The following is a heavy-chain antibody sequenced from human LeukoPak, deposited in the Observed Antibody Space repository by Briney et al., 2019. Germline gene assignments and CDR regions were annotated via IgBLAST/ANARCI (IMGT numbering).Heavy chain of an antibody. CDR3: ATETGNFYLYP. Sequence: ASVKVSCKVSGYTLTELSMHWVRQAPGKGLEWMGGFDPEDDEIIYAQRFQGGVTMTEDASTDTAYMELRSLRSEDTAGYYCATETGNFYLYPWGQGTLGTVSS. CDR2: FDPEDDEI. V-gene: IGHV1-24*01. CDR1: GYTLTELS. J-gene: IGHJ5*02. D-gene: IGHD1-26*01.